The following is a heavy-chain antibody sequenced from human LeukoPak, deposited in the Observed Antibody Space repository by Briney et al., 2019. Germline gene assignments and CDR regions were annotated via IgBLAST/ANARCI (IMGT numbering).Heavy chain of an antibody. CDR3: ATSFTRPLLRFLEPVGDFYYYYMDV. J-gene: IGHJ6*03. D-gene: IGHD3-3*01. V-gene: IGHV4-4*07. CDR1: GGSISSYY. Sequence: SETLSLTCTVSGGSISSYYWSWIRQPAGKGLEWIGRIYTRGSTNYNPSLMSRVTMSVDTSKNQFSLKLSSVTAADTAVYYCATSFTRPLLRFLEPVGDFYYYYMDVWGKGTTVTVSS. CDR2: IYTRGST.